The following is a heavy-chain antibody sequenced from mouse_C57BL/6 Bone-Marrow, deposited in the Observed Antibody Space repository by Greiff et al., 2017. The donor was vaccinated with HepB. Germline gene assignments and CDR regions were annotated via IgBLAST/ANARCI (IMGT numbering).Heavy chain of an antibody. CDR1: GFTFSSYG. Sequence: EVMLVESGGDLVKPGGSLKLSCAASGFTFSSYGMSWVRQTPDKRLEWVATISSGGSYTYYPDSVKGRFTISRDNAKNTLYLQMSSLKSEDTAMYYCALYSNHDYWGQGTTLTVSS. V-gene: IGHV5-6*01. D-gene: IGHD2-5*01. J-gene: IGHJ2*01. CDR2: ISSGGSYT. CDR3: ALYSNHDY.